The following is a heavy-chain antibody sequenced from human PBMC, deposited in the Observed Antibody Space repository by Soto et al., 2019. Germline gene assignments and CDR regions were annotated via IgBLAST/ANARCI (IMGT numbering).Heavy chain of an antibody. V-gene: IGHV4-61*06. J-gene: IGHJ5*02. Sequence: CILKQPGKGLEWIGFIHHSGSTNYNPSLKSRLTMSVDTSKNQFSLKLSSVTAADTAVYFCVRRGRTSNGDWFDLWGQGILVTVSS. D-gene: IGHD3-3*02. CDR2: IHHSGST. CDR3: VRRGRTSNGDWFDL.